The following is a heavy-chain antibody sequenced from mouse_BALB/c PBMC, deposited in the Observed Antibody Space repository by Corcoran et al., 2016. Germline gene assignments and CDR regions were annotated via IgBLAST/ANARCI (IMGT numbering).Heavy chain of an antibody. D-gene: IGHD4-1*01. CDR2: IDPANGNT. Sequence: EVQLQQSGAELVKPGASVKLSCTASGFNIKDTYMHWVKQRPEQGLEWIGRIDPANGNTKYDPKFQGKATITADTSSNTAYLQLSSLTSEDTAVYYWANWDWYFDGCGAGTTVTVSA. V-gene: IGHV14-3*02. J-gene: IGHJ1*01. CDR1: GFNIKDTY. CDR3: ANWDWYFDG.